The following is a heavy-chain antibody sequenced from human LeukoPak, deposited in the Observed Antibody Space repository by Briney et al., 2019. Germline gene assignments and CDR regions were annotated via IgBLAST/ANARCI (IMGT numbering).Heavy chain of an antibody. D-gene: IGHD3-22*01. CDR3: ARVMAEDITQDQENYYDSSAYYYYFDY. V-gene: IGHV4-38-2*01. J-gene: IGHJ4*02. Sequence: KPSETLSLTCAVSGYSISSYYYWGWIRQPPGKGLEWIGRIYHSGSTSYNPSLESRVTISIDTSKNQFSLNLSSVTAADTAVYYCARVMAEDITQDQENYYDSSAYYYYFDYWGQGTLVTVSS. CDR2: IYHSGST. CDR1: GYSISSYYY.